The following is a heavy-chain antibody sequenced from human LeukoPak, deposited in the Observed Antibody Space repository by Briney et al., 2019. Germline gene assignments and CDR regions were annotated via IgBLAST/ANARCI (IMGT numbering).Heavy chain of an antibody. CDR2: IRYDGSNK. J-gene: IGHJ6*03. CDR3: ARVRSGSHWRGKYYYYHYMDV. Sequence: GGSLRLSCAASGFTFSSYGMHWVRRAPGKGLEWVAFIRYDGSNKYYADSVKGRFTISRDNAKNSLYLQMNSLRAEDTAVYYCARVRSGSHWRGKYYYYHYMDVWGKGTTVTVSS. D-gene: IGHD1-26*01. CDR1: GFTFSSYG. V-gene: IGHV3-30*02.